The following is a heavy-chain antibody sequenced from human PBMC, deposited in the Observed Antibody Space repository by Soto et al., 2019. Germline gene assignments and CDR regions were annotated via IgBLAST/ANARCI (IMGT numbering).Heavy chain of an antibody. CDR2: IYYSGST. V-gene: IGHV4-39*01. Sequence: SETLSLTCTVSGGSISSSSYYWGWIRQPPGKGLEWIGSIYYSGSTFYNPSLKSRVTISVDTSKNQFSLKLSSVTAADTAVYYCARDHPAAMGDSWGQGTLVTVSS. J-gene: IGHJ4*02. CDR1: GGSISSSSYY. CDR3: ARDHPAAMGDS. D-gene: IGHD5-18*01.